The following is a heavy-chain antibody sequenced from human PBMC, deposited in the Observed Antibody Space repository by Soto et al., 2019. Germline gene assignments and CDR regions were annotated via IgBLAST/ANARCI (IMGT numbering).Heavy chain of an antibody. CDR1: GFTFNSYS. CDR3: ARHGYNYGGGYFDY. CDR2: ISSFSNYI. J-gene: IGHJ4*02. D-gene: IGHD5-18*01. V-gene: IGHV3-21*01. Sequence: GGSLRLSCAVSGFTFNSYSMNWVRQAPGKGLEWVSAISSFSNYIYYTDSVKGRFTISRDNSKNTLYLQMNSLRAEDTAVYYCARHGYNYGGGYFDYWGQGALVTVSS.